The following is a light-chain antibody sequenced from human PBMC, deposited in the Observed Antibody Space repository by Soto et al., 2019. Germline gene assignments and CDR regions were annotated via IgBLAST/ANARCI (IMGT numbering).Light chain of an antibody. J-gene: IGLJ1*01. CDR1: SSNIGNNA. V-gene: IGLV1-44*01. CDR3: TAWDDSLNGYV. Sequence: QSVLTQPPSASGTPGQRVTISCSGGSSNIGNNAVNWYQQLPGTAPKLLIYNNKQRPSGVPERFSGSTSGTSASLAIIGLQSVDEAYYYCTAWDDSLNGYVFGTGTKVTVL. CDR2: NNK.